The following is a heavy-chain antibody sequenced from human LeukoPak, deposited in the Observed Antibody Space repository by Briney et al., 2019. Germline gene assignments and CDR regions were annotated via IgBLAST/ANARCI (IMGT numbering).Heavy chain of an antibody. J-gene: IGHJ4*02. CDR1: GGSFSGYY. V-gene: IGHV4-34*01. Sequence: SSETLSLTCAVYGGSFSGYYWSWIRQPPGKGLEWIGEINHSGSTNYNPSLKSRVTISVDTSKNQFSLKLSSVTAADTAVYYCARGRSPSSGYYGLCDYWGQGTLVTVSS. CDR3: ARGRSPSSGYYGLCDY. CDR2: INHSGST. D-gene: IGHD3-22*01.